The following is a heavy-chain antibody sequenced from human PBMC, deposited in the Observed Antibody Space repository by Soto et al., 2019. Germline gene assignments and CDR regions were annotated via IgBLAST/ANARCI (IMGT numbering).Heavy chain of an antibody. D-gene: IGHD3-3*01. V-gene: IGHV4-39*01. CDR1: GGSISSSSYY. CDR2: IYYSGST. Sequence: PSETLSLTCTVSGGSISSSSYYWGWIRQPPGKGLEWIGSIYYSGSTYYNPSLKSRVTISVDTSKNQFSLKLSSVTAADTAVYYCARRTDYDFWSGYFDYWGQGTLVTVSS. CDR3: ARRTDYDFWSGYFDY. J-gene: IGHJ4*02.